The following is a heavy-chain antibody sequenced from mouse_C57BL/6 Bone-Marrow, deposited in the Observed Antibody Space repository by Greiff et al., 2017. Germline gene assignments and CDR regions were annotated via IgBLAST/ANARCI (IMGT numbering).Heavy chain of an antibody. J-gene: IGHJ3*01. Sequence: QVQLQQSGAELMKPGASVKLSCKATGYTFTGYWIEWVKQRPGHGLEWIGEILPGSGSTNYTAKFKGKATFTAATSSNTAYMQLSSLTTEDSAIYYCARSGYLWGFAYWGQGTLVTVSA. CDR1: GYTFTGYW. CDR3: ARSGYLWGFAY. CDR2: ILPGSGST. V-gene: IGHV1-9*01. D-gene: IGHD3-1*01.